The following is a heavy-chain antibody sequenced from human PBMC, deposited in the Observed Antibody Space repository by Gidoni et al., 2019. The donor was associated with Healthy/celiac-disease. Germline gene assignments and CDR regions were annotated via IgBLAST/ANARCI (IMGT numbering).Heavy chain of an antibody. CDR1: GGSISSGGYY. J-gene: IGHJ3*02. CDR3: ARASRGDIVVVVAAYAFDI. Sequence: QVQLQESGPGLVKPSQTLSLTCTVSGGSISSGGYYWSWFRQHPGKGLEWIGYIYYSGSTYYNPSLKSRVTISVDTSKNQFSLKLSSVTAADTAVYYCARASRGDIVVVVAAYAFDIWGQGTMVTVSS. D-gene: IGHD2-15*01. V-gene: IGHV4-31*03. CDR2: IYYSGST.